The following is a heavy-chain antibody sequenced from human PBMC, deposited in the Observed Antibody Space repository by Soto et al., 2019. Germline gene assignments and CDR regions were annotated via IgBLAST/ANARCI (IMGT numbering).Heavy chain of an antibody. J-gene: IGHJ6*02. Sequence: GGSLRLSCAASGFSFSTYLMSWVRQAPGKGLEWVANIKQGGNEKFYVDSVKGRFTISRDNDKKSLYLQMDSLRVEDTAVYYCVGALTYEVPYYYYGMDVCGQGTTVTVSS. CDR3: VGALTYEVPYYYYGMDV. D-gene: IGHD3-16*01. V-gene: IGHV3-7*01. CDR2: IKQGGNEK. CDR1: GFSFSTYL.